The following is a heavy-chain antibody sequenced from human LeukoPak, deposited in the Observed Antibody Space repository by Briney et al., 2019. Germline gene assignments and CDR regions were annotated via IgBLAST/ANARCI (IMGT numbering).Heavy chain of an antibody. V-gene: IGHV4-39*01. J-gene: IGHJ6*02. CDR3: ARDYYGSGSYFNYYYYYGMDV. CDR1: GGSISSIIYY. Sequence: SETLSLTCTVSGGSISSIIYYWGWIRQPPGKGLEWIGTIYYSGSTYYNVSLKSRVTISVDSSRNQFSLKLSSVTAADTAVYYCARDYYGSGSYFNYYYYYGMDVWGQGTTVTVSS. D-gene: IGHD3-10*01. CDR2: IYYSGST.